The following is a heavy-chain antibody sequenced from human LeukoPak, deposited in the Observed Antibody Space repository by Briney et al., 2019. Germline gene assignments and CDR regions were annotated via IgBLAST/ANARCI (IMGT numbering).Heavy chain of an antibody. D-gene: IGHD6-6*01. CDR1: GFTFSNYG. V-gene: IGHV3-23*01. CDR2: ISGVGGDI. CDR3: AKSSALSSYAGLDY. Sequence: GGSLRLSCAASGFTFSNYGMSWVRQAPGKGLEWVSVISGVGGDIYYADFVKGRFTISRDNSESTLYLQMNSLRAEDTAVYYCAKSSALSSYAGLDYWGQGTLVTVSS. J-gene: IGHJ4*02.